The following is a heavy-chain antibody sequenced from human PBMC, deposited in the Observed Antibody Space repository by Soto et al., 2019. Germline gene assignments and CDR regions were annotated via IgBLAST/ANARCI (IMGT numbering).Heavy chain of an antibody. J-gene: IGHJ6*04. CDR2: IKQDGSEK. CDR1: GFTFSSYW. CDR3: ARDRTLDV. V-gene: IGHV3-7*01. Sequence: ESGGGLVQPGGSLRLSCATSGFTFSSYWMNWVRQAPGKGLEWVAHIKQDGSEKYYVDSVKGRFTISRDYAAKSLFLQMNSLRVEDTAVYYCARDRTLDVWGEGTTVTVSS.